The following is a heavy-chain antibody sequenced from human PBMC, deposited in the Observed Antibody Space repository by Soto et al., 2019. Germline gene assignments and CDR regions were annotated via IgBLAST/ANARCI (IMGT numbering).Heavy chain of an antibody. CDR3: AREDSGQLGEGGMDV. D-gene: IGHD5-12*01. CDR1: GFTVSSNY. V-gene: IGHV3-53*01. J-gene: IGHJ6*02. CDR2: IYSGGST. Sequence: TGGSLRLACAASGFTVSSNYMSWVRQAPGKGLEWVSVIYSGGSTYYADSVKGRFTISRDNSKNTLYLQMNSLRAEDTAVYYCAREDSGQLGEGGMDVWGQGTTVTVSS.